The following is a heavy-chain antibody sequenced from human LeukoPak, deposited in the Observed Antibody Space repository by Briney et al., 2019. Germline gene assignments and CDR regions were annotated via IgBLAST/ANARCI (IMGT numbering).Heavy chain of an antibody. V-gene: IGHV3-23*01. CDR3: AKPLAYCGGDCYWGAYY. Sequence: GGSLRLSCAASGFIFSSYAMSWVRQAPGKGLEWVSAISGSGGSTYYADSVKGRFTISRDNSKNTLYLQMNSLRAEDTAVYYCAKPLAYCGGDCYWGAYYWGQGTLVTVSS. D-gene: IGHD2-21*02. CDR2: ISGSGGST. J-gene: IGHJ4*02. CDR1: GFIFSSYA.